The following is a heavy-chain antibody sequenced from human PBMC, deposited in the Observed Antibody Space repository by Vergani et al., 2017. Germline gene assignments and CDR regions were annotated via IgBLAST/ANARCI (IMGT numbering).Heavy chain of an antibody. CDR2: INPNSGGT. J-gene: IGHJ4*02. V-gene: IGHV1-2*02. CDR3: ARGCGGDCYGNGFDY. D-gene: IGHD2-21*01. CDR1: GYTFTGYY. Sequence: QVQLVQSGAEVKKPGASVKVSCKASGYTFTGYYMHWVRQAPGQGLEWMGWINPNSGGTNYAQKFQGRVTMTRDTSISTAYMELSRLRSDDTAVYYCARGCGGDCYGNGFDYWGQGTLVTVSS.